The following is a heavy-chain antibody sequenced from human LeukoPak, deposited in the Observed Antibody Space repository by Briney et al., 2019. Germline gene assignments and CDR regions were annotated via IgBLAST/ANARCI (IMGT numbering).Heavy chain of an antibody. D-gene: IGHD3-22*01. CDR2: MYYSGST. CDR1: GGSISSGDYY. Sequence: PSETLSLTCTVSGGSISSGDYYWRWVRQPPGKGLEWIAYMYYSGSTYYNPSLKSRFTMSADTSKNQLSLKLSSVTAADTAVYYCARPYYYDSRIDPWGQGILSPSPQ. CDR3: ARPYYYDSRIDP. V-gene: IGHV4-30-4*01. J-gene: IGHJ5*02.